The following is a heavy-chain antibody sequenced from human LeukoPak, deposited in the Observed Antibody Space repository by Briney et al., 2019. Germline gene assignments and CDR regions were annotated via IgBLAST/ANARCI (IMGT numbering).Heavy chain of an antibody. CDR1: GYTFTSYY. CDR3: ARETGSNAFDY. D-gene: IGHD1-14*01. CDR2: INPSGGST. Sequence: ASVKVSCKASGYTFTSYYMHWVRQAPGQGLEWMGIINPSGGSTSYAQKFQGRVTMTRDMSTSTVYMELSSLRSEDTAVYYCARETGSNAFDYWGQGTLVTVSS. V-gene: IGHV1-46*01. J-gene: IGHJ4*02.